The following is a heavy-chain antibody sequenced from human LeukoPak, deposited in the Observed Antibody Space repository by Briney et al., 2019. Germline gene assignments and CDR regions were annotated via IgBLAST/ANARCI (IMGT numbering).Heavy chain of an antibody. CDR2: ISSSSSYI. CDR3: ASIYCSSTRCYSAAY. D-gene: IGHD2-2*01. Sequence: GGSLRLSCAASGFTFSSYSMNWVRQAPGKGLEGVACISSSSSYIYYADSVKGRFTISRDNAKNSLYLQMNRLKAEDTALYYCASIYCSSTRCYSAAYWGQGSLVTVSS. CDR1: GFTFSSYS. J-gene: IGHJ4*02. V-gene: IGHV3-21*01.